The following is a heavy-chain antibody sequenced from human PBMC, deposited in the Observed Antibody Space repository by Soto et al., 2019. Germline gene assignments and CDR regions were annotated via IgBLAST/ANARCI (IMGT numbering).Heavy chain of an antibody. CDR3: GRDPWFAP. CDR1: GGTFSNDI. CDR2: ISAYNGNT. J-gene: IGHJ5*02. V-gene: IGHV1-18*01. Sequence: ASVKVSCKTSGGTFSNDIITWVRQAPGQGLEWMGWISAYNGNTNYAQKLQGRVTMTTDTSTSTAYMELRSLRSDDTAVYYCGRDPWFAPWAQGTLVTVSS.